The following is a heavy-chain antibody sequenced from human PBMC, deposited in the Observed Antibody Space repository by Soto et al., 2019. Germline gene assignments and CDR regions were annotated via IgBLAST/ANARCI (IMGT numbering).Heavy chain of an antibody. J-gene: IGHJ3*02. D-gene: IGHD2-15*01. Sequence: XETLSLTCTVSGGSISSYYWSWIRQPSGKGLGWIGRIYTSGSTNYNPSLKSRVTMSVDTSKNQFSLRLSSVTVADTATYYCAREVKSAAASDAFDIWGQGTVVTVSS. V-gene: IGHV4-4*07. CDR2: IYTSGST. CDR1: GGSISSYY. CDR3: AREVKSAAASDAFDI.